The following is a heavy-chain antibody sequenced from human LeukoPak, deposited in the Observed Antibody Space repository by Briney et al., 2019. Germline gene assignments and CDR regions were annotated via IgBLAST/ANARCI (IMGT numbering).Heavy chain of an antibody. Sequence: ASVKVSCKASGYTFTSYGISWVRQAPGQGLECMGWISAYNGNTNYAQKLQGRVTITTDTSTSTAYMELRSLRSDDTAVYYCARMGRTAYYYYGMDVWGQGTTVTVSS. V-gene: IGHV1-18*01. CDR2: ISAYNGNT. CDR1: GYTFTSYG. J-gene: IGHJ6*02. CDR3: ARMGRTAYYYYGMDV.